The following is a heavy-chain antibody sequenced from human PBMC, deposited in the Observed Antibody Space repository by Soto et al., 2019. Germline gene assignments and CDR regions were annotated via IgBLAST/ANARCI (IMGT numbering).Heavy chain of an antibody. J-gene: IGHJ4*02. V-gene: IGHV4-39*01. CDR2: VYYSGST. CDR3: ARHQYYYDSSGYTLDY. CDR1: GGSISSSTYY. D-gene: IGHD3-22*01. Sequence: LSLTCTVSGGSISSSTYYWGWIRQPPGKGLEWIGSVYYSGSTYYNPSLKSRVTISVDTSNNQFSLKLNSVTAADTAVYYCARHQYYYDSSGYTLDYWGQGTLVTVSS.